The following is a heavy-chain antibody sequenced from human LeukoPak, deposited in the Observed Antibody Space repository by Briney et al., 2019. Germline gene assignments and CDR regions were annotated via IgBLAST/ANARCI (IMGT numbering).Heavy chain of an antibody. CDR3: ARLSSRRFPPTYSFDRRNYFDY. V-gene: IGHV4-34*01. CDR1: GGSFSGYF. CDR2: INHSGST. D-gene: IGHD3-22*01. J-gene: IGHJ4*02. Sequence: PSETLSLTCAVYGGSFSGYFWSWIRQSPGKGLEWIGEINHSGSTNYNPSLKSRVAISVDTSKNQFSLKLSSVTAADTAVYYCARLSSRRFPPTYSFDRRNYFDYWGQGTLVTVSS.